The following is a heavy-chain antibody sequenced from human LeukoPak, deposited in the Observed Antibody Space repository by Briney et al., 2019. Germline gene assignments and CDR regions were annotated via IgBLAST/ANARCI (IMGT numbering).Heavy chain of an antibody. J-gene: IGHJ4*02. Sequence: ASVKVSCKASGYTFTSYGISWVRQAPGQGLEWMGWISAYNGNTNYAQKLQGRVTMTTDTSTSTAYMELRSLRSDDTTVYYCARVGPDYGDCGRYIFDYWGQGTLVTVSS. CDR3: ARVGPDYGDCGRYIFDY. V-gene: IGHV1-18*01. D-gene: IGHD4-17*01. CDR2: ISAYNGNT. CDR1: GYTFTSYG.